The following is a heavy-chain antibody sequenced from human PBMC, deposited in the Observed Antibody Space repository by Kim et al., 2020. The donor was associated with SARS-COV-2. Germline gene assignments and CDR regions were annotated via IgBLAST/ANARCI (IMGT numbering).Heavy chain of an antibody. D-gene: IGHD6-13*01. V-gene: IGHV4-31*11. CDR2: VFFSGRT. Sequence: SETLSLTCAVSGASIRSGGYYWSWIRQHPVKGLEFIGYVFFSGRTYYNPSLKSRVTISVDTSENHFSLNLTSVTAADTAVYYCARAWGGSWTYYFDYWG. CDR1: GASIRSGGYY. J-gene: IGHJ4*01. CDR3: ARAWGGSWTYYFDY.